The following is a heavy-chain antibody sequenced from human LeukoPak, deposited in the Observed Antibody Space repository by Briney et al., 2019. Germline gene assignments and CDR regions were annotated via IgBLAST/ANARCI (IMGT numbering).Heavy chain of an antibody. CDR1: GGTFSSYA. V-gene: IGHV1-69*06. D-gene: IGHD3-10*01. J-gene: IGHJ4*02. CDR2: IIPIFGTA. Sequence: SVSVSCKASGGTFSSYAISWVRQAPGQGLEWMGRIIPIFGTANYAQKFQGRVTITADKSTSTAYMELSSLRSEDTAVYYCARIGYYGSGSYYNSGFDYWGQGTLVTVSS. CDR3: ARIGYYGSGSYYNSGFDY.